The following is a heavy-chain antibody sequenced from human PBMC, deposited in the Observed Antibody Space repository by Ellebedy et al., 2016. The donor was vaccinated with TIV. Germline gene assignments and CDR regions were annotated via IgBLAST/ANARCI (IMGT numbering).Heavy chain of an antibody. CDR3: ARRGSYGDYAVQINSWFDS. CDR1: GFSFRSYW. D-gene: IGHD4-17*01. CDR2: IRGDGEK. V-gene: IGHV3-7*01. J-gene: IGHJ5*01. Sequence: PGGSLRLSCEAFGFSFRSYWMSWVRQAPGKGLEWVANIRGDGEKLYVDSVKGRFTISRDNGKNSLYLQMYSLRPEDTAVYYCARRGSYGDYAVQINSWFDSWGQGTLVTVSS.